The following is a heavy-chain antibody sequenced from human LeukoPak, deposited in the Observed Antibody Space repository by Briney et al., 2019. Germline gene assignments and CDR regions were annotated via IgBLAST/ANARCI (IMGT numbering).Heavy chain of an antibody. D-gene: IGHD3-10*01. V-gene: IGHV3-9*01. CDR1: GFTFDDYA. CDR2: ISWNSGSI. CDR3: ARDFISGKGNV. Sequence: GGSLRLSCAASGFTFDDYAMHWVRQAPGKGLEWVSGISWNSGSIGYADSVKGRFTISRDNAKNSLYLQMNSLRAEDTAVYYCARDFISGKGNVWGKGTTVTVSS. J-gene: IGHJ6*04.